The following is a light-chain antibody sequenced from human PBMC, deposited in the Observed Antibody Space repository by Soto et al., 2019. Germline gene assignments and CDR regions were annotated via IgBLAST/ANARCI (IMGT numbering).Light chain of an antibody. Sequence: EIVLTQSPATLSLSPGERATLSCRASQSVSRHLAWYQQKPGQAPRLLIYGASSRATGIPDRFSGGGSGTDFTLTITRLEPEDFAVYFCLQYGGLPRTFGQGTKVDIK. V-gene: IGKV3-20*01. CDR2: GAS. CDR1: QSVSRH. J-gene: IGKJ1*01. CDR3: LQYGGLPRT.